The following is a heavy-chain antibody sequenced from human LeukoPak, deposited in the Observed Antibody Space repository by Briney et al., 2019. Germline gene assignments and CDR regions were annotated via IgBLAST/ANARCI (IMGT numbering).Heavy chain of an antibody. CDR1: GFTFSGYL. CDR2: ISSSSSYI. J-gene: IGHJ4*02. D-gene: IGHD6-13*01. Sequence: GGSLRLSCVASGFTFSGYLMHWVRQAPGKGLEWVSSISSSSSYIYYADSVKGRFTISRDNAKNSLYLQMNSLRAEDTAVYYCASRSSSWYPHWGQGTLVTVSS. V-gene: IGHV3-21*01. CDR3: ASRSSSWYPH.